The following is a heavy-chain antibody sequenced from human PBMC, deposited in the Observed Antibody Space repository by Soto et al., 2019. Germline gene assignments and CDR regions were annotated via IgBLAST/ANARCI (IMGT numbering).Heavy chain of an antibody. D-gene: IGHD1-26*01. Sequence: SETLSLTCTVSGGSISSYYWSWIRQPPGKGLEWIGYIYYSGSTNYNPSLKSRVTISVDTSKNQFSLKLSSVTAADTAVYYCARAIPLGRYVFDIWGQGKMVPVSS. CDR2: IYYSGST. CDR3: ARAIPLGRYVFDI. CDR1: GGSISSYY. V-gene: IGHV4-59*01. J-gene: IGHJ3*02.